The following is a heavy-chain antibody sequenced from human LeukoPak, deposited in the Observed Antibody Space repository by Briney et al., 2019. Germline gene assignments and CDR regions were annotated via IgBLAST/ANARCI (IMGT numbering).Heavy chain of an antibody. D-gene: IGHD3-3*01. J-gene: IGHJ6*03. CDR3: ARVGDFWSGYCYYYYMDV. Sequence: PGGSLRLSCAASGFTFSSYWMSWVRQAPGKGLEWVANIKQDGSEKYYVDSVKGRFTISRDNAKNSLYLQMNSLRAEDTAVYYCARVGDFWSGYCYYYYMDVWGKGTTVTVSS. CDR1: GFTFSSYW. CDR2: IKQDGSEK. V-gene: IGHV3-7*01.